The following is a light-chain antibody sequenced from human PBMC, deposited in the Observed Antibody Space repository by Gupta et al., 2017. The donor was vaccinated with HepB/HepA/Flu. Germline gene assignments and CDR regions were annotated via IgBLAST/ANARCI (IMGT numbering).Light chain of an antibody. V-gene: IGKV1-5*03. CDR2: KAS. CDR1: QSISSW. Sequence: DIQMTQFPSTLSASEGDRVTITCRASQSISSWLAWYQQKPGKAPKLLIYKASSLESGVPSRFSGSGSGTEFTLTISSLQPDDFATYYCQQYNSYPLTFGGGTKVEIK. J-gene: IGKJ4*01. CDR3: QQYNSYPLT.